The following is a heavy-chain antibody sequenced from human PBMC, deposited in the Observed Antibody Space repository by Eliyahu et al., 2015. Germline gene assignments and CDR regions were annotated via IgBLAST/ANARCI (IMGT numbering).Heavy chain of an antibody. Sequence: QVQLVQSGAEVKKPGSSVKVSCKASGGTFSSYAISWVRQAPGQGLEWMGRIIPILGIANYAQKFQGRVTITADKSTSTAYMELSSLRSEDTAVYYCATEYSSSSGYFDYWGQGTLVTVSS. CDR2: IIPILGIA. D-gene: IGHD6-6*01. V-gene: IGHV1-69*09. CDR3: ATEYSSSSGYFDY. CDR1: GGTFSSYA. J-gene: IGHJ4*02.